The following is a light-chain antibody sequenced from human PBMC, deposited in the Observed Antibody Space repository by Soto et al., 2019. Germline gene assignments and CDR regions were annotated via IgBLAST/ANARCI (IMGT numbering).Light chain of an antibody. CDR2: EGS. CDR3: SSYAGSNSYVV. CDR1: SSDVGSYNL. J-gene: IGLJ2*01. Sequence: QSALTQPASVSGSPGQSITISCTGTSSDVGSYNLVSWYQQHPGKAPKLMIYEGSKRPSGVSNRFSGSKSGNTASLTISGLQAEDEADYYCSSYAGSNSYVVFGGGTK. V-gene: IGLV2-23*01.